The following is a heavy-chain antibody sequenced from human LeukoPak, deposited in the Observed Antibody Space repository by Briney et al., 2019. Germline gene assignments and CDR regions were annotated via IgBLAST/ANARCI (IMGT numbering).Heavy chain of an antibody. CDR3: AKGSSTSWCATYYYYYMDV. CDR2: IIPIFGTA. J-gene: IGHJ6*03. Sequence: SVKVSCKASGGTFSSYAISWVRQAPGQGLEWMGGIIPIFGTANYAQKFQGRVTITTDESTSTAYMELSSLRSEDTAVYYCAKGSSTSWCATYYYYYMDVWGKGTTVTVSS. CDR1: GGTFSSYA. V-gene: IGHV1-69*05. D-gene: IGHD2-2*01.